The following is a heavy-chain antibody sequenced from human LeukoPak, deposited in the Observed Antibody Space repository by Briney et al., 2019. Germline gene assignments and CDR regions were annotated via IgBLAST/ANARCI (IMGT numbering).Heavy chain of an antibody. D-gene: IGHD3-22*01. CDR3: AKAFQSRGYYLWAPFDY. J-gene: IGHJ4*02. CDR2: ISYDGSNK. CDR1: GFTFSSYG. Sequence: PGGSLRLSCAASGFTFSSYGMHWVRQAPGKGLEWVAVISYDGSNKYNADSVKGRFTISRDNSKNTLYLQMNSLRAEDTAVYYCAKAFQSRGYYLWAPFDYWGQGTLVTVSS. V-gene: IGHV3-30*18.